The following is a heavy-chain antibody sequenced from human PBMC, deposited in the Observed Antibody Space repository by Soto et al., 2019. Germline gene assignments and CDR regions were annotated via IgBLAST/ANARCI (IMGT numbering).Heavy chain of an antibody. J-gene: IGHJ5*02. CDR3: AKGNYYDFWSGQDNWFDP. CDR1: GFTFSSYA. Sequence: GGSLRLSCAASGFTFSSYAMSWVRQAPGKGLEWVSAISGSGGSTYYADSVKGRFTISRDNSKNTLYLQMNSLRAEDTAVYYCAKGNYYDFWSGQDNWFDPWGQGTLVTVSS. D-gene: IGHD3-3*01. CDR2: ISGSGGST. V-gene: IGHV3-23*01.